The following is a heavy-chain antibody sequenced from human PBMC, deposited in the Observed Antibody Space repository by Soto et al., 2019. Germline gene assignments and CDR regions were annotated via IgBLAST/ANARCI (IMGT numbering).Heavy chain of an antibody. V-gene: IGHV3-23*01. CDR1: GFTFSSYA. D-gene: IGHD3-10*01. CDR2: ISGSGGST. Sequence: GGSLSLSCAASGFTFSSYAMSWVRQAPGKGLEWVSAISGSGGSTYYADSVKGRFTISRDNSKNTLYLQMNSLRAEDTAVYYCAKGYYYGSGGYFDYWGQGTLVTVSS. CDR3: AKGYYYGSGGYFDY. J-gene: IGHJ4*02.